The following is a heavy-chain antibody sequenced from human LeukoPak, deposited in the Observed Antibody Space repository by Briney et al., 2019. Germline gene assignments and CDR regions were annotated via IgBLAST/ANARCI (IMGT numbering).Heavy chain of an antibody. CDR3: ARDGEGGLFYYFDS. Sequence: SETLSLTCTVSGHPMTPYYWSWIRQPPGKGLEWIGYMSYSGDTRYNPSLKSRVTISVDASNNQFSLRLTSMTAADTATYYCARDGEGGLFYYFDSWGPGTLVTVSS. V-gene: IGHV4-59*01. D-gene: IGHD3-10*01. J-gene: IGHJ4*01. CDR2: MSYSGDT. CDR1: GHPMTPYY.